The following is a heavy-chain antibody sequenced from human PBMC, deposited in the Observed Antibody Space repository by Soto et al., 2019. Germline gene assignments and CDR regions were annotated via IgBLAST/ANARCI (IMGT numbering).Heavy chain of an antibody. CDR3: AKAQGRVAAALDY. CDR1: GFTFSGYG. V-gene: IGHV3-23*05. CDR2: ITSSGSNT. J-gene: IGHJ4*02. D-gene: IGHD6-13*01. Sequence: EVQLLESGGDLVQRGGSLRLSCAASGFTFSGYGMSWVRQAPGKGLEWVSSITSSGSNTYYVDSVKGRFTISRDNSKNTLYLPMNSLTVEDTAVYYCAKAQGRVAAALDYWGQGTLVTVSS.